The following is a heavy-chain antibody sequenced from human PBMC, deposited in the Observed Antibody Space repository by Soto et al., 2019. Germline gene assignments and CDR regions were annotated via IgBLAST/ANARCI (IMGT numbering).Heavy chain of an antibody. V-gene: IGHV3-72*01. CDR2: ARNKVNGYIT. J-gene: IGHJ4*02. CDR3: ARLMGTAFDL. Sequence: TGGSLRLSCAAYGFTFSDHYMDWVRQAPGKGLEWVGRARNKVNGYITSHAASVKGRFAISRDDSKSSLYLQMNSLKAEDTAVYFCARLMGTAFDLWGQGTLVTVSS. CDR1: GFTFSDHY. D-gene: IGHD2-8*01.